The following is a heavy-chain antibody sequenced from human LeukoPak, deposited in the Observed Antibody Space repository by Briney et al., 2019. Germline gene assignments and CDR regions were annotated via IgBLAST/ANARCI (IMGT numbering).Heavy chain of an antibody. D-gene: IGHD6-19*01. CDR1: GFTVSNNY. CDR2: IYSGGST. CDR3: AKDWQWLDHFDY. V-gene: IGHV3-53*01. Sequence: GGSLRLSCAASGFTVSNNYMNWVRQAPGEGLEWVSVIYSGGSTYYADSVKGRFTISRDNSKNTLYLQMNSLGAEDTAVYYCAKDWQWLDHFDYWGQGTLVTVSS. J-gene: IGHJ4*02.